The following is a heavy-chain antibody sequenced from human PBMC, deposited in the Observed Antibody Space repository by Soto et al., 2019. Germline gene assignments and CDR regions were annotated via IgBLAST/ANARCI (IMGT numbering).Heavy chain of an antibody. V-gene: IGHV4-61*01. J-gene: IGHJ6*02. CDR1: GGSVNSGSYY. CDR2: LYYNTNT. CDR3: ARTYCTTTSCQAHGMDV. Sequence: QVQLQESDPGLVKPSETLSLTCTVSGGSVNSGSYYWTWIRQPPGKGLEWIGYLYYNTNTNYNPSLKSRVTISVDTSKNQFSLKLSSVTAADTAVYYCARTYCTTTSCQAHGMDVWGQGTTVTVSS. D-gene: IGHD2-2*01.